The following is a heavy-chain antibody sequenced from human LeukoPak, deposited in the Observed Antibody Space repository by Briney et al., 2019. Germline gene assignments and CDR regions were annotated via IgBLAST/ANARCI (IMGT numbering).Heavy chain of an antibody. D-gene: IGHD2-15*01. CDR1: GYTLTSYY. J-gene: IGHJ4*02. Sequence: ASVKVSCKASGYTLTSYYMRWVRQARGQGLEWMGVINPSGDGTSYAQKFQGRVTMARNVSTSTVYMELSSLRSEDTAVYYCARTCCSETSKFDYWGQGTLVTVSS. CDR3: ARTCCSETSKFDY. V-gene: IGHV1-46*01. CDR2: INPSGDGT.